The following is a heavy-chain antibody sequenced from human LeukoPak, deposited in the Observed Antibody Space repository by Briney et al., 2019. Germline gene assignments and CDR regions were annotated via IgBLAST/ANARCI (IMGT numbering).Heavy chain of an antibody. CDR3: ARGAPPQN. Sequence: PSETLSLTCAVSGYSISTGYYWGWIRQPPGKGLEWIGSIYHSGSTYYNPSLKSRVTISVDTSKNQFSLNLTSVTAADTAVYYCARGAPPQNWGQGALVTVSS. V-gene: IGHV4-38-2*01. CDR1: GYSISTGYY. CDR2: IYHSGST. J-gene: IGHJ4*02.